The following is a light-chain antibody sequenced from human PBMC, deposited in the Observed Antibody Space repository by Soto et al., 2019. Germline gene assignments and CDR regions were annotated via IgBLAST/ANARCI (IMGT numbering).Light chain of an antibody. J-gene: IGKJ4*01. CDR3: QQYAYSPLT. CDR1: QTVGKNY. CDR2: DAS. V-gene: IGKV3-20*01. Sequence: EIVLTQSPGTLSLSPGEGATLSCRASQTVGKNYLGWYQQKPGQAPRLLIYDASSRATGLPDRFSGGESGTDFTLTISRLEPEDCARYYCQQYAYSPLTFGGGTKVEIK.